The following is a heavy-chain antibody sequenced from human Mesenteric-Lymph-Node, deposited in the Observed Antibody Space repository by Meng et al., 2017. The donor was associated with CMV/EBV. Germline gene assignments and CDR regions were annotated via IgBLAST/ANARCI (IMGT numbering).Heavy chain of an antibody. V-gene: IGHV1-69*05. CDR2: IIPIFGTA. CDR1: GYTFTNYY. CDR3: AKGANWGSTDFDY. D-gene: IGHD7-27*01. Sequence: SVKVSCKASGYTFTNYYMHWVRQAPGQGLEWMGGIIPIFGTANYAQKFQGRVTITTDESTSTAYMELSSLRSEDTAVYYCAKGANWGSTDFDYWGQGTLVTVSS. J-gene: IGHJ4*02.